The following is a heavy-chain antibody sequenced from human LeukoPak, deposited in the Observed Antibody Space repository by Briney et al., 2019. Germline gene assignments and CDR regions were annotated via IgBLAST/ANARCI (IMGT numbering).Heavy chain of an antibody. CDR2: INPNSGGT. Sequence: ASVKVSCKASGYTFTGYYMHWMRQAPGQGLEWMGWINPNSGGTNYAQKFQGRVTMTRDTSISTAYMELSRLRSDDTAVYYCARETILRGSGSPGYWGQGTLVTVSS. D-gene: IGHD6-19*01. V-gene: IGHV1-2*02. J-gene: IGHJ4*02. CDR3: ARETILRGSGSPGY. CDR1: GYTFTGYY.